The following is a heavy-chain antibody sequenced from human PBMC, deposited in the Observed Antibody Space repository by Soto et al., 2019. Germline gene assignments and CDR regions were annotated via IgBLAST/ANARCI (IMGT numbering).Heavy chain of an antibody. D-gene: IGHD2-21*02. CDR2: INAGNGNT. CDR3: AMSIVVVTALDY. CDR1: GYTFTSYA. V-gene: IGHV1-3*01. J-gene: IGHJ4*02. Sequence: ASVKVSCKASGYTFTSYAMHWVRQAPGQRLERMGWINAGNGNTKYSQKFQGRVTITRDTSASTAYMELSSLRSEDTAVYFCAMSIVVVTALDYWGQGTLVTVSS.